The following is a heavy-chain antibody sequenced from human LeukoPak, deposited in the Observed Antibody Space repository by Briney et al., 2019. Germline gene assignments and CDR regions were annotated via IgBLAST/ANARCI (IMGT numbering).Heavy chain of an antibody. CDR1: GGSISSYY. Sequence: SETLSLTCTVSGGSISSYYWSWIRQPPGKGLEWIGYIYYSGSTNYNPSLKSRVTISVDTSKNQFSLKLSSVTAADTAVYFCARTDGKQLPPRFWGQGTLVTVSS. D-gene: IGHD1-1*01. CDR3: ARTDGKQLPPRF. J-gene: IGHJ4*02. CDR2: IYYSGST. V-gene: IGHV4-59*01.